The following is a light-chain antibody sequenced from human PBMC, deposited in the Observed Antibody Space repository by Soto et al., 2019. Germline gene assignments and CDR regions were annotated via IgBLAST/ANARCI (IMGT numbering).Light chain of an antibody. CDR2: GAS. Sequence: EIVLTQSPGTLSLSPGERATLSCRASQSVSSSYLAWYQQKPGQAPRLLIYGASSRATGIPARVSGSGSGTAFTLTISRLEPDDFAVYYCQQYGSSPWTFGQGTKVDIK. V-gene: IGKV3-20*01. CDR1: QSVSSSY. CDR3: QQYGSSPWT. J-gene: IGKJ1*01.